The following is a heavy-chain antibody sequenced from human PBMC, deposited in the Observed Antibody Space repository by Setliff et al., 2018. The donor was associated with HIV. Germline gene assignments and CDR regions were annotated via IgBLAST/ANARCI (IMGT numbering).Heavy chain of an antibody. CDR3: ARGRALGV. CDR1: GGSISSGAYY. Sequence: LSLTCTVSGGSISSGAYYWTWIRQPAGKGLDWIGHMYTTGSTNYNASLKSRVTISVDTSKNQFSLKLSSVTAADTAVYYCARGRALGVWGQGTMVTVSS. D-gene: IGHD3-3*02. CDR2: MYTTGST. J-gene: IGHJ3*01. V-gene: IGHV4-61*09.